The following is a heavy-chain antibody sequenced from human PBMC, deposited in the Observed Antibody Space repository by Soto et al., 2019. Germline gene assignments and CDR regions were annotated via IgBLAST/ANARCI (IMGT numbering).Heavy chain of an antibody. V-gene: IGHV4-59*01. CDR2: IYYSGST. Sequence: PSETLSLTCTVSGGSISSYYWSWIRQPSGKGLEWIGYIYYSGSTNYNPSLKSRVTISVDTSKNQFSLKLSSVTAADTAVYYCARLRSEYFQHWGQGTLVTVSS. J-gene: IGHJ1*01. CDR3: ARLRSEYFQH. CDR1: GGSISSYY.